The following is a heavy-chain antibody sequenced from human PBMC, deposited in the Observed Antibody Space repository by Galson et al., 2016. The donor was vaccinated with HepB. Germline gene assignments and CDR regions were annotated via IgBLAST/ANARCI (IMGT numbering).Heavy chain of an antibody. CDR3: ANASRKSSYFLDH. Sequence: SLRLSCAASGFTFRTYAMNWVRQAPGGGLEWISAISNTATHYADSVKGRFTISRDTSTNTLYLHMSGLRAEDTAVYFCANASRKSSYFLDHWGQGTLVSVSS. J-gene: IGHJ4*02. CDR1: GFTFRTYA. D-gene: IGHD2/OR15-2a*01. V-gene: IGHV3-23*01. CDR2: ISNTAT.